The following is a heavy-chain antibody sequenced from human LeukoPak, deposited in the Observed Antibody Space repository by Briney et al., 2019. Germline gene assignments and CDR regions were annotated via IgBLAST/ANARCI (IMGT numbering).Heavy chain of an antibody. Sequence: QPGGSLRLSCEAAGFSFRDYPMGWVRRASGKRLEWVSGISAGADVIFYADPVKGRFTISRDNSKNTLYLQMNSLRAEDSAEYYCAKSLLTTVTGTGRAFDIWGQGTMVTVSA. D-gene: IGHD4-11*01. CDR2: ISAGADVI. CDR1: GFSFRDYP. CDR3: AKSLLTTVTGTGRAFDI. J-gene: IGHJ3*02. V-gene: IGHV3-23*01.